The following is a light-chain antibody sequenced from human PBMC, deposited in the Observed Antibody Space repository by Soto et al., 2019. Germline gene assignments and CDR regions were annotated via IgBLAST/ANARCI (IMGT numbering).Light chain of an antibody. Sequence: QSVLAQPPSASAPPGQRVAIPCSGSSSNIGRNPLHWYQHLPGAAPKLLIYGNDQRPSGVPDRFSGSKSDTSASLAITGLQSEDEADYFCASWDDRLNGQVFGGGTQLTVL. CDR3: ASWDDRLNGQV. V-gene: IGLV1-44*01. J-gene: IGLJ2*01. CDR2: GND. CDR1: SSNIGRNP.